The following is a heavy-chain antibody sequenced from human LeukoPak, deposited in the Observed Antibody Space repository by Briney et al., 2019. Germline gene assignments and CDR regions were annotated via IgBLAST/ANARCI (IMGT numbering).Heavy chain of an antibody. CDR2: IYTSGST. V-gene: IGHV4-4*07. CDR1: GGSISSYY. Sequence: PSETLSLTCTVSGGSISSYYWSWIRQPAGKGLEWIGRIYTSGSTNYNPSLKSRVTMSVDTSKNQFSLKLSSVTAADTAVYYCAGGYSSGWYGDYWGQETLVTVSS. D-gene: IGHD6-19*01. J-gene: IGHJ4*02. CDR3: AGGYSSGWYGDY.